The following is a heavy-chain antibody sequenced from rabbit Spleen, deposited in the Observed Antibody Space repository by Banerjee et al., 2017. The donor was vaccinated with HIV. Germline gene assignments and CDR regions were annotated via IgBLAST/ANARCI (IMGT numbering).Heavy chain of an antibody. Sequence: QSLEESGGDLVKPGASLTLTCTASGFSLNNNLYMCWVRQAPGKGLEWIGCIYAGSSSGFTYSATWAKGRFTCSKTSSTTVTLQMTSLTVADTATYFCARDTGSSFSSYGMDLWGPGTLVTVS. J-gene: IGHJ6*01. CDR1: GFSLNNNLY. CDR3: ARDTGSSFSSYGMDL. D-gene: IGHD8-1*01. V-gene: IGHV1S40*01. CDR2: IYAGSSSGFT.